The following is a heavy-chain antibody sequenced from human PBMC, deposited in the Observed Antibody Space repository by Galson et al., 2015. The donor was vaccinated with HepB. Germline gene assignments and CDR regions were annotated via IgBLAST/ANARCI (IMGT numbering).Heavy chain of an antibody. V-gene: IGHV3-48*04. CDR3: ASHQAATGYCSSSSCYTSEY. CDR1: GFTFSSYS. J-gene: IGHJ4*02. Sequence: SLRLSCAASGFTFSSYSMNWVRQAPGKGLEWVSYISATGTTIYYADSVEGRFTISRDNAKNSLYLQMNSLRVEDTALYYCASHQAATGYCSSSSCYTSEYWGQGTLVTVSS. D-gene: IGHD2-2*02. CDR2: ISATGTTI.